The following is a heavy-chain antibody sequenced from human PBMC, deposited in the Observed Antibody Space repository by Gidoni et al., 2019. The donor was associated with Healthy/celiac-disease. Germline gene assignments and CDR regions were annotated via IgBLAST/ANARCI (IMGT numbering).Heavy chain of an antibody. CDR3: TPWREVYNYLGVGY. D-gene: IGHD5-12*01. CDR1: GFPLSDAW. Sequence: EVQLVESGGGLVKPGGSLRLPCSASGFPLSDAWMHWVRQAPGKGLEWVGRIKTKSDGETTGYAAPVKGRFSITRDDSKNTLYLQMNSLKTEDTAMYYCTPWREVYNYLGVGYWGQGILVTVSS. V-gene: IGHV3-15*07. CDR2: IKTKSDGETT. J-gene: IGHJ4*02.